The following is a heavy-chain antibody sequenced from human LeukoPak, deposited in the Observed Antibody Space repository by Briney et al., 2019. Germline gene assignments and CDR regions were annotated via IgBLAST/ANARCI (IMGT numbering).Heavy chain of an antibody. Sequence: PGGSLRLSCAASGFTFSSYGMSWVRQAPGKGLEWVSAISGSGGSTYYTDSVKGRFTIARDNAKNSLYLQMNSLRAEDTAVYYCARDRGWLRLDGWGQGTLVTVSS. CDR3: ARDRGWLRLDG. D-gene: IGHD5-12*01. CDR1: GFTFSSYG. V-gene: IGHV3-23*01. CDR2: ISGSGGST. J-gene: IGHJ4*02.